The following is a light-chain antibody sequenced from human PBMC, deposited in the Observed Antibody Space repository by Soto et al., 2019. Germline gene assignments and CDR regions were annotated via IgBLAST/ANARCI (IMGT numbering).Light chain of an antibody. CDR3: QSYDSSLSGPKV. CDR1: SSNIGTGYD. Sequence: QSVLTQPPSVSGAPGQRVTISCTGGSSNIGTGYDVHWYQQLPGTAPKLLIYRNSNRPSGVPDRFSGSKSGTSASLAITGLLAEDEADYYCQSYDSSLSGPKVFGGGTKLTVL. V-gene: IGLV1-40*01. J-gene: IGLJ2*01. CDR2: RNS.